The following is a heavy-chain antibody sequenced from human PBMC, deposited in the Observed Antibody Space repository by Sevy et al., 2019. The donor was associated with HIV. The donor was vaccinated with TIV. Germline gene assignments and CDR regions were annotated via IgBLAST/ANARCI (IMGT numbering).Heavy chain of an antibody. J-gene: IGHJ5*02. V-gene: IGHV4-31*11. CDR3: ARSLTRIFGIPNWFDL. Sequence: SETLSLTCAVSGGSISSGGYYWSWIRQRPGKGLEWMGYIYYSGKTYYNPSLTSLKSRITISLDTSENQFSLKLSSVTAAETAVYFCARSLTRIFGIPNWFDLWGQGTLVTVSS. CDR1: GGSISSGGYY. D-gene: IGHD3-3*01. CDR2: IYYSGKT.